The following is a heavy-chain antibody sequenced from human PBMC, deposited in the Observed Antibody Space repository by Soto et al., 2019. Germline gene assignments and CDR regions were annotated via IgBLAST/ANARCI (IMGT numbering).Heavy chain of an antibody. Sequence: EVQLVESGGGLVKPGGSLRLSCAASGFTFSSYSMNWVRQAPGKGLEWVSSISSSRSYIYYADSVKGRFTISRDNAKNSLYLQMNSLRAEATAVYYCARVGGQLVPGFDYWGQGTLVTVSS. CDR1: GFTFSSYS. J-gene: IGHJ4*02. V-gene: IGHV3-21*01. CDR2: ISSSRSYI. CDR3: ARVGGQLVPGFDY. D-gene: IGHD6-6*01.